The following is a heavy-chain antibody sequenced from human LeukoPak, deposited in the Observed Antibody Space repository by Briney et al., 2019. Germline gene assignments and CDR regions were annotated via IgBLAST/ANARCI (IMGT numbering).Heavy chain of an antibody. J-gene: IGHJ4*02. CDR1: RFTFSSYA. CDR2: ISGSGGST. Sequence: PGGSLRLSCAASRFTFSSYAMSWVRQAPGKGLEWVSAISGSGGSTYYADSVKGRFTISRDNSKNTLYLQMNSLRAEDTAVYYCAKTSFGVVIASFDYWGQGTLVTVSS. CDR3: AKTSFGVVIASFDY. D-gene: IGHD3-3*01. V-gene: IGHV3-23*01.